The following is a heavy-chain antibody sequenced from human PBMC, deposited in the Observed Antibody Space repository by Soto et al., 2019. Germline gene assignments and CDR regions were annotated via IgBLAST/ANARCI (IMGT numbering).Heavy chain of an antibody. CDR1: GFTVSSNY. D-gene: IGHD4-17*01. V-gene: IGHV3-53*01. CDR3: ARYRVTTTYYYGMDV. CDR2: IYSGGST. J-gene: IGHJ6*02. Sequence: EVQLVESGGGLIQPGGSLRLSCAASGFTVSSNYMSWVRQAPGKGLEWVSVIYSGGSTYYADSVKGRFTISRDNSKNTLYLQMNSLRAEDTAVYYCARYRVTTTYYYGMDVCGQGTTVTVSS.